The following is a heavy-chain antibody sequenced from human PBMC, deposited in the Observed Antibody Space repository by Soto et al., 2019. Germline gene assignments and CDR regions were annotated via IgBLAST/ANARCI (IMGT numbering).Heavy chain of an antibody. CDR3: ARDSRYYDSSDLFDH. CDR2: ISSSGSTI. D-gene: IGHD3-22*01. Sequence: PGGSLRLSCAASGFTFSSYEMNWVRQAPGKGLDWISYISSSGSTIYYADSVRGRFTISRDNAKNSLYLQMNSLRAEDTAVYYCARDSRYYDSSDLFDHCGQGSLVTVSS. CDR1: GFTFSSYE. V-gene: IGHV3-48*03. J-gene: IGHJ4*02.